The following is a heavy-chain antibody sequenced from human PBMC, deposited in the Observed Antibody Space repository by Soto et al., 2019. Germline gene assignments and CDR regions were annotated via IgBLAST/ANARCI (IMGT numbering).Heavy chain of an antibody. CDR1: GFTFSSYA. V-gene: IGHV3-23*01. J-gene: IGHJ4*02. CDR2: ISGSGGST. Sequence: EVQLLESGGGLVQPGGSLRLSCAASGFTFSSYAMSWVRQAPGKGLEWVSAISGSGGSTYYADSVKGRFTISRDNSKNTRYRQMNSLRAEDTAVYYGAKGKFQNSGPFDYWGQGTLVTVSS. CDR3: AKGKFQNSGPFDY. D-gene: IGHD6-19*01.